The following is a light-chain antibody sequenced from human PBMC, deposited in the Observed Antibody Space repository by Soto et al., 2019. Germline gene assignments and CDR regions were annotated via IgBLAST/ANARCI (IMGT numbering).Light chain of an antibody. CDR1: SGSVSTRNY. V-gene: IGLV8-61*01. Sequence: QTVVTQEPSFSVSPGRTVTLTCGLSSGSVSTRNYPSWYQQIPGQAPRTLIYNTNTRSSGVPDRFSGSILGNKAALTITGSQAEYESHYYCVLCVGSGIPWVFGGGTKVTVL. CDR3: VLCVGSGIPWV. J-gene: IGLJ3*02. CDR2: NTN.